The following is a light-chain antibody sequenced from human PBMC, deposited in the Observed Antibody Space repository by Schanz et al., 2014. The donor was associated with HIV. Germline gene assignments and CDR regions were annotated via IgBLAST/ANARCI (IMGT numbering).Light chain of an antibody. V-gene: IGKV3-20*01. CDR1: ESVTSN. CDR2: GAS. CDR3: QQYGSPPWT. J-gene: IGKJ1*01. Sequence: EIVLTQSPGSLSVSPGERVTLSCRASESVTSNLAWYQQKAGQAPRLLIYGASSRATGIPDRFSGSESGTDFTLTISSVEPEDYAMYYCQQYGSPPWTFGQGTKVEIK.